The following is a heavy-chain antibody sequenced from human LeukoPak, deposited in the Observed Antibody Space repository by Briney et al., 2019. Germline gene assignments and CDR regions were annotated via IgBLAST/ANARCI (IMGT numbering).Heavy chain of an antibody. D-gene: IGHD2/OR15-2a*01. J-gene: IGHJ6*03. V-gene: IGHV3-21*01. CDR1: GFTFSSYS. Sequence: GGSLRLSCAASGFTFSSYSMNWVRQAPGKGLEWVSSISSSSSYIYYADSVKGRFTISRDNAKNSLYLQMNSLRAEETAIYYCARVINFYYYMDVWGKGTTVTISS. CDR2: ISSSSSYI. CDR3: ARVINFYYYMDV.